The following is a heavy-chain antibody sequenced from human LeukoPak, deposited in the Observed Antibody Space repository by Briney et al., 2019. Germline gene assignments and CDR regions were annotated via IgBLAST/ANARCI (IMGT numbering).Heavy chain of an antibody. J-gene: IGHJ4*01. Sequence: GGSLRLSCAASGFTFSSYSMNWVRQAPGKGLEWVSSISSSSSYIYYADSVRGRFTIFRDNAKDSVYLQMNSLRAEDSATYYCVREGFYFFDFWGQGTLVTVSS. V-gene: IGHV3-21*01. CDR1: GFTFSSYS. CDR3: VREGFYFFDF. CDR2: ISSSSSYI.